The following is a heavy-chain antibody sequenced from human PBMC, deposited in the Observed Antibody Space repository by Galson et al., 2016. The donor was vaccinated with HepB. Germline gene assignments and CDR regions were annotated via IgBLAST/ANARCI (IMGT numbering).Heavy chain of an antibody. CDR2: ITSGGTT. Sequence: SLRLSCAASGFSFSSYAMSWVRQAPGKGLEWVSGITSGGTTYYADSVKGRFTISRDNFKNILYLQMKSLRYEDTDVYYCAKRPYSYGWHYGMDVWGQGTTVTVSS. D-gene: IGHD5-18*01. V-gene: IGHV3-23*01. CDR3: AKRPYSYGWHYGMDV. J-gene: IGHJ6*02. CDR1: GFSFSSYA.